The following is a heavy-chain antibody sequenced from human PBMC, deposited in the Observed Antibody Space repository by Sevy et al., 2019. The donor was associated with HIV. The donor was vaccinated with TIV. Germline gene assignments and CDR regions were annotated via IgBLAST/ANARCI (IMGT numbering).Heavy chain of an antibody. V-gene: IGHV3-9*01. CDR1: GFTFDDYA. D-gene: IGHD3-9*01. CDR2: ISWNSGSI. Sequence: GGSLRLSCAASGFTFDDYAMHWVRQAPGKGLEWVSGISWNSGSIGYADSVKGRFTISRDNAKNSLYPQMNSLRAEDTALYYCAKDLPDYDILTGYPGAFDYWGQGTLVTVSS. J-gene: IGHJ4*02. CDR3: AKDLPDYDILTGYPGAFDY.